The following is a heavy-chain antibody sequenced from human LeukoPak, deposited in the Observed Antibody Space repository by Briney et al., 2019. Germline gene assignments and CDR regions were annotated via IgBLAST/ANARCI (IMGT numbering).Heavy chain of an antibody. J-gene: IGHJ4*02. CDR2: INSDGSAT. Sequence: GGSLRLSCAASGFTFGSPWMHWVRQAPGKGLVWVSRINSDGSATAYADSVKGRFTISRDNAKNTLYLQMNSLRADDTAVYYCAGGRLVAASKAVAIDYWGQGTLVTVSS. V-gene: IGHV3-74*01. D-gene: IGHD5-12*01. CDR1: GFTFGSPW. CDR3: AGGRLVAASKAVAIDY.